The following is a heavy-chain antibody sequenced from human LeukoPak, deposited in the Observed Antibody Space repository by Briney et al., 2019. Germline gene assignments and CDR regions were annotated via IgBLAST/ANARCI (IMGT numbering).Heavy chain of an antibody. V-gene: IGHV4-30-2*01. CDR2: IYHSGST. CDR1: GGSISSGGYS. J-gene: IGHJ3*02. CDR3: AREHRYYYGSGSPSRAFDI. D-gene: IGHD3-10*01. Sequence: SETLSLTCAVSGGSISSGGYSWSWIRQPPGKGLEWIVYIYHSGSTYYNPSLKSRVTISVDRSKNQFSLKLSSVTAADTAVYYCAREHRYYYGSGSPSRAFDIWGQGTMVTVSS.